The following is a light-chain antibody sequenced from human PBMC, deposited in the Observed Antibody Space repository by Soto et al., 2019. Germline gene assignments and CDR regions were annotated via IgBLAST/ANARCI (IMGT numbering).Light chain of an antibody. CDR2: DVI. CDR3: CSYAGSSAYV. Sequence: QSALTQPRSVSGSPGQSVTISCTGTSTDVGGYNHVSWYQQNPGEAPKVMIFDVIKRPSGVPDRFSGSKSDNTASLTISGLQAEDEADYYCCSYAGSSAYVFGAGTKLTVL. CDR1: STDVGGYNH. V-gene: IGLV2-11*01. J-gene: IGLJ1*01.